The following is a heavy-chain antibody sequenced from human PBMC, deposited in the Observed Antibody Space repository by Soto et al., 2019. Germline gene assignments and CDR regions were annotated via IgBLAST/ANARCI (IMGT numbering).Heavy chain of an antibody. CDR3: ARRPDYGDYEFNAFDI. CDR1: GYSFTSYW. D-gene: IGHD4-17*01. J-gene: IGHJ3*02. CDR2: IYPGDSDT. V-gene: IGHV5-51*01. Sequence: GESLKISCTGSGYSFTSYWIGWVRQMPGKGLEWMGIIYPGDSDTRYSPSFQGQVTISADKSISTAYLQWSSLKASDTAMYYCARRPDYGDYEFNAFDIWGQGTMVTVSS.